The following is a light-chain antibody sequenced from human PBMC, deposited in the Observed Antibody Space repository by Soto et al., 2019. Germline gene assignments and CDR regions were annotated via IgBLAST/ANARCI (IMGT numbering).Light chain of an antibody. Sequence: DIQMTQSPSTLSASVGDKDTITCRASQSISSWLAWYQHKPGKAPKLLIYDASSLESWVPSRFSGSGSGTEFTITISSLQPDDFATYYCQQYNSYSTFGQGTKV. CDR2: DAS. CDR1: QSISSW. J-gene: IGKJ1*01. V-gene: IGKV1-5*01. CDR3: QQYNSYST.